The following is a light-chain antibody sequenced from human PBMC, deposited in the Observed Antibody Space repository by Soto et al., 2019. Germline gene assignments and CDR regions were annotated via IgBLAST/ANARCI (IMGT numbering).Light chain of an antibody. CDR1: QSVSSGY. V-gene: IGKV3-20*01. J-gene: IGKJ1*01. CDR3: PQYGSSPRT. Sequence: EIVLTQSPGTLSLSPGERATLSCRASQSVSSGYLVWYQQKPGQAPRLLIYGASSRATGIPDRFSGSGSGTDFTLTISRLEPEDFAVYYCPQYGSSPRTFGQGTKVEIK. CDR2: GAS.